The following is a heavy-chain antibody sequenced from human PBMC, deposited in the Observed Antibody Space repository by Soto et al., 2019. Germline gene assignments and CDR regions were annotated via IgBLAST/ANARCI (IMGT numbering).Heavy chain of an antibody. D-gene: IGHD1-1*01. CDR3: AKGGRLDRIYQDAFDI. CDR2: ISGSGGST. J-gene: IGHJ3*02. Sequence: GALILSCAASGFTFRSYFMSWVRQAPGKGLEWVSAISGSGGSTYYAVSVKGRFTISRDNSKNTLYLQMNSLRTEDTAVYYCAKGGRLDRIYQDAFDIWGQGTVVTVSS. CDR1: GFTFRSYF. V-gene: IGHV3-23*01.